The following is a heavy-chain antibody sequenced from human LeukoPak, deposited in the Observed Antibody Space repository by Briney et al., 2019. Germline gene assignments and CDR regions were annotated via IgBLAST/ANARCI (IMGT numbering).Heavy chain of an antibody. V-gene: IGHV3-21*01. J-gene: IGHJ6*03. CDR3: ARSPHYYMDV. CDR1: GFTFGSYS. CDR2: ISSSSIYI. Sequence: GGSLRLSCAASGFTFGSYSMNWVRQAPGKGLEWVSSISSSSIYIYYADSVKGRFTISRDNAKNSLFLQMNSLRADDTAVYYCARSPHYYMDVWGKGTTVTISS.